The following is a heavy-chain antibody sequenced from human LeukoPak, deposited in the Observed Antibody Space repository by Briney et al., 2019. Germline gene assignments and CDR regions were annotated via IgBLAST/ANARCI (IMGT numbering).Heavy chain of an antibody. CDR1: GFTFSSYW. D-gene: IGHD2-21*01. CDR2: IKQDGSEK. Sequence: PGGSLRLSCAASGFTFSSYWMSWVRQAPGKGLEGVANIKQDGSEKYYVDSVKGRFSVSRDNAKNSLYLQMNSLRTEDTAVYYCARATASNWFDPWGQGTLVTVSS. CDR3: ARATASNWFDP. V-gene: IGHV3-7*01. J-gene: IGHJ5*02.